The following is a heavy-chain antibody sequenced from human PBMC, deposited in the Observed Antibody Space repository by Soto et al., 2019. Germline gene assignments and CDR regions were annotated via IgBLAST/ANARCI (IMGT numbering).Heavy chain of an antibody. CDR3: ARGPWVATIFHLDV. J-gene: IGHJ6*02. V-gene: IGHV1-3*01. D-gene: IGHD5-12*01. CDR2: INAGNGNT. CDR1: GYTFTSYA. Sequence: GASVKVSCKASGYTFTSYAMHWVRQAPGQRLEWMGWINAGNGNTKYSQKFQGRVTITRDTSASTAYMELSSLRSEDTAVYYCARGPWVATIFHLDVWAKGPRSPS.